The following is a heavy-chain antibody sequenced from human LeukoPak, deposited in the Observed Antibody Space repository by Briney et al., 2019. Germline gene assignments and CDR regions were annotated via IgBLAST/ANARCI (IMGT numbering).Heavy chain of an antibody. D-gene: IGHD1-26*01. V-gene: IGHV4-34*01. CDR1: GGSFSGYY. CDR2: INHSGST. CDR3: ARARPGGSYYMDV. Sequence: SETLSLTCAVYGGSFSGYYWSWIRQPPGKGLEWIGEINHSGSTNYNPSLKGRVTISVDTSKNQFSLKLSSVTAADTAVYYCARARPGGSYYMDVWGKGTTVTVSS. J-gene: IGHJ6*03.